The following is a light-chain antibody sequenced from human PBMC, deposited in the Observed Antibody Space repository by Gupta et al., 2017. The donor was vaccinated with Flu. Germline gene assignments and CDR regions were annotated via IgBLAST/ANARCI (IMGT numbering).Light chain of an antibody. CDR3: MQALEAPYT. J-gene: IGKJ2*01. CDR1: QSLLHRNGYNY. Sequence: IVMTQSPLSLPVTPGEPASISCRSSQSLLHRNGYNYLDWYLQKPGQSPQLVIFLGSNRASGVPDRFSDTGAGTDFTLKIGRVEAEDVGIYYCMQALEAPYTFGQGTKLEIK. V-gene: IGKV2-28*01. CDR2: LGS.